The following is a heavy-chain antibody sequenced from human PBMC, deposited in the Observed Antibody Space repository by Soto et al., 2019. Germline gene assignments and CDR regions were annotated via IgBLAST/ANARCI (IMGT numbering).Heavy chain of an antibody. CDR3: ARGYRSSGLAY. J-gene: IGHJ4*02. D-gene: IGHD6-19*01. V-gene: IGHV4-59*01. CDR1: GGSISSYY. Sequence: SETLSLTCTVSGGSISSYYWSWIRQPPGKGLEWIGYIYYSGSTNYNPSLKSRVTISVDTSKNQFSLKLSSVTAADTAVYYCARGYRSSGLAYWGQGTLVTVSS. CDR2: IYYSGST.